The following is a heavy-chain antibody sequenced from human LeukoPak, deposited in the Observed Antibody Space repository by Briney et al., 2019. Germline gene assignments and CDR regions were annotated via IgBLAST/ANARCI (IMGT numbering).Heavy chain of an antibody. J-gene: IGHJ4*02. Sequence: GGSLRLSCAASGFTFSRYAMHWVRQAPGKGLEWVAVISYDGSNKYYADSVKGRFTISRDNSKNTLYLQMNSLRAEDTALYFCAKKAQYNGNYPLDYWGQGTLVTVSS. CDR2: ISYDGSNK. CDR3: AKKAQYNGNYPLDY. CDR1: GFTFSRYA. D-gene: IGHD1-26*01. V-gene: IGHV3-30-3*02.